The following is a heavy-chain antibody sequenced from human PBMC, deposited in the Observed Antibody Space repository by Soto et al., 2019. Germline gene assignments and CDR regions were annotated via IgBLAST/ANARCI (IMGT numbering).Heavy chain of an antibody. CDR2: IIPILGIA. CDR1: GYTFTSYD. V-gene: IGHV1-69*04. J-gene: IGHJ6*02. Sequence: SVKVSCKASGYTFTSYDISWVRQAPGQGLEWMGRIIPILGIANYAQKFQGRVTITADKSTSTAYMELSSLRSEDTAVYYCARAMVRGDYYYYYGMDVWGQGTTVTVSS. D-gene: IGHD3-10*01. CDR3: ARAMVRGDYYYYYGMDV.